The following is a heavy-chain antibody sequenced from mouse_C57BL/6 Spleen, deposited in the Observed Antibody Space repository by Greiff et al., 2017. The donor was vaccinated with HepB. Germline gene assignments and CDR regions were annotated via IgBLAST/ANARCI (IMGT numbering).Heavy chain of an antibody. CDR1: GFTFSDYG. CDR2: ISSGSSTI. J-gene: IGHJ4*01. V-gene: IGHV5-17*01. Sequence: EVKLVESGGGLVKPGGSLKLSCAASGFTFSDYGMHWVRQAPEKGLEWVAYISSGSSTIYYADTVKGRFTISRDNAKNTLFLQMTSLRSEDTAMYYGARRSDYGSSYAMDYWGQGTSVTVSS. D-gene: IGHD1-1*01. CDR3: ARRSDYGSSYAMDY.